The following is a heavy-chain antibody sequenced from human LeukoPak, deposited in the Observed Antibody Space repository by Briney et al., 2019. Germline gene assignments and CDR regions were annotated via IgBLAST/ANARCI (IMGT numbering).Heavy chain of an antibody. V-gene: IGHV4-61*02. D-gene: IGHD4-11*01. CDR1: GGSISSGSYY. CDR2: IYTSGST. J-gene: IGHJ5*02. Sequence: MASETLSLTCTVSGGSISSGSYYWSWIRQPAGKGLEWIGRIYTSGSTNYNPSLKSRVTISVDKSKNQFSLKLSSVTAADTAVYYCARDTSPDYPWPAGWFDPWGQGTLVTVSS. CDR3: ARDTSPDYPWPAGWFDP.